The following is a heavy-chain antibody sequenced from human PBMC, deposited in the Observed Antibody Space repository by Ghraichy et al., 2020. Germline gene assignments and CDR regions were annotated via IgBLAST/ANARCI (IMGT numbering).Heavy chain of an antibody. CDR2: ISSSGGSTK. CDR1: GFTFSSYE. V-gene: IGHV3-48*03. J-gene: IGHJ3*02. D-gene: IGHD3-3*01. CDR3: AGSGATDM. Sequence: GGSLRLSCAASGFTFSSYEMTWVRQAPGKGLEWVSYISSSGGSTKHYADSVKGRFIISRDNTKNSLYLQMNSLRAEDTAVYYCAGSGATDMWGQVTTVIVSS.